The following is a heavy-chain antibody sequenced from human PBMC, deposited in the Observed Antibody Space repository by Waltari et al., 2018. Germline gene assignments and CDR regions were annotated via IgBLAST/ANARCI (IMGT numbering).Heavy chain of an antibody. CDR2: ISGSGGST. J-gene: IGHJ1*01. V-gene: IGHV3-23*01. Sequence: EVQLLESGGGLVQPGGSLSLSCAASGFTFSSYAMSWVRQAPGQAPERVSAISGSGGSTYNADSVKGQLTISRDNSKNKLYLQMNSLGAEDTAVYYCAKDPIRYGSGSYYRKDKYVQHWGQGTLVTVSS. CDR3: AKDPIRYGSGSYYRKDKYVQH. D-gene: IGHD3-10*01. CDR1: GFTFSSYA.